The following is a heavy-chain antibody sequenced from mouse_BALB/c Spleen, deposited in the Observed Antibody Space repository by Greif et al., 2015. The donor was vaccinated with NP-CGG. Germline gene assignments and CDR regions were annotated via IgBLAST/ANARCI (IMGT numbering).Heavy chain of an antibody. V-gene: IGHV14-3*02. CDR1: GFNIKDTY. D-gene: IGHD2-4*01. J-gene: IGHJ4*01. Sequence: VQLQQSGAELVKPGASVKLSCTASGFNIKDTYMHWVKQRPEQGLEWIGRTDPANGNTKYDPKFQGKATITADTSSNTAYLQLSSLTSEDTAVYYCARGLRLRRAMDYWGQGTSVTVSS. CDR3: ARGLRLRRAMDY. CDR2: TDPANGNT.